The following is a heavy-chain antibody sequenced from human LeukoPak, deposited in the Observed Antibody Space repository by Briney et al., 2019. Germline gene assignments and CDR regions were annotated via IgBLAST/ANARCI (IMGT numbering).Heavy chain of an antibody. V-gene: IGHV4-39*07. CDR2: IFYSGST. D-gene: IGHD2-15*01. CDR3: ARGPRPGLILYCSGGSCYFDY. J-gene: IGHJ4*02. Sequence: SETLSLTCTVSSGSISTSNYYWGWVRQPPGKALEWIGNIFYSGSTYYSPSLKSRVTISVDTSKNQFSLKLSSVTAADTAVYYCARGPRPGLILYCSGGSCYFDYWGQGTLVTVSS. CDR1: SGSISTSNYY.